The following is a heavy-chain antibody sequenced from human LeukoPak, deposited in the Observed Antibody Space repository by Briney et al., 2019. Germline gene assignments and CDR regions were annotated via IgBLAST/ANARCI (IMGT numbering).Heavy chain of an antibody. D-gene: IGHD6-19*01. J-gene: IGHJ4*02. V-gene: IGHV3-74*01. CDR2: INTDGSAT. Sequence: GGSLRLSCAASGFTFSSYWMHWVRQVPGKGLVWVSRINTDGSATIYADSVKGRFTISRDNAQNTLYLQMNSLRAEDTAVYYCARYTTGHGFDFWGQGTLVTVSS. CDR1: GFTFSSYW. CDR3: ARYTTGHGFDF.